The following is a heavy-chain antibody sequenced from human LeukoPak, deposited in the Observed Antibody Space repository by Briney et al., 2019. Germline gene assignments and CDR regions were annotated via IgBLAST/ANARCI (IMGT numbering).Heavy chain of an antibody. V-gene: IGHV4-38-2*02. D-gene: IGHD6-19*01. CDR3: ARGGIAVASIFDY. J-gene: IGHJ4*02. CDR1: GYSISSGYY. Sequence: SETLSLTCTVSGYSISSGYYWGWIRQPPGKGLEWIGSIYHSGSTYYNPSLKSRVTISVDTSKSQFSLKLSSVTAADTAVYYCARGGIAVASIFDYWGQGTLVTVSS. CDR2: IYHSGST.